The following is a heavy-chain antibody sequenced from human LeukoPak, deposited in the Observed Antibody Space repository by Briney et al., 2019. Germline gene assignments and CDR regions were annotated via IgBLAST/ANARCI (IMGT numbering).Heavy chain of an antibody. CDR3: ARADSSIAARLSRSSIFNYYYYMDV. CDR2: IKQDGSEK. Sequence: RGSLRLSCAASGFTFSGYWMSWVRQAPGKGLEWVANIKQDGSEKYYVDSVKGRFTISRDNAKNSLYLQMNSLRAEDTAVYYCARADSSIAARLSRSSIFNYYYYMDVWGKGTTVTVSS. J-gene: IGHJ6*03. V-gene: IGHV3-7*01. CDR1: GFTFSGYW. D-gene: IGHD6-6*01.